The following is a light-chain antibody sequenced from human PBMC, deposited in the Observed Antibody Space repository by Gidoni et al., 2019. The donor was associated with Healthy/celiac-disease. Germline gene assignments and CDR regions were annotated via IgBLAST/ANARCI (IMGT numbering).Light chain of an antibody. J-gene: IGLJ2*01. Sequence: QSALTQPRSVSGSPGQSVTISCTGTSSDVGGYNYDSWYQQHPGKAPNLMIYDVSKRPSGVPDRFSGSKSGNTASLTISGLQAEDEADYYCCSYAGSYTLVVFGGGTKLTVL. CDR1: SSDVGGYNY. V-gene: IGLV2-11*01. CDR3: CSYAGSYTLVV. CDR2: DVS.